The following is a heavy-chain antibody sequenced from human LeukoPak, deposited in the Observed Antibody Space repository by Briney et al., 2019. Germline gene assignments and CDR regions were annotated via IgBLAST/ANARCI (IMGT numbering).Heavy chain of an antibody. J-gene: IGHJ4*02. CDR3: AKGKDDSSGWYFFY. D-gene: IGHD6-19*01. CDR1: GFILSTSE. V-gene: IGHV3-23*01. CDR2: ISGSGGST. Sequence: GGSLRLSCVASGFILSTSEMNWVRQAPGKGLEWVSAISGSGGSTYYADSVKGRFTISRDNSKNTLYLQMNSLRAEDTAVYYCAKGKDDSSGWYFFYWGQGTLVTVSS.